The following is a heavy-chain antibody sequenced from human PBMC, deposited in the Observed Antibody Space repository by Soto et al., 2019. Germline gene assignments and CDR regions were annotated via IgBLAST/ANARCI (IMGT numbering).Heavy chain of an antibody. CDR1: GDTFNFYS. Sequence: QVQLVQSGAEVKRPGSSVKVSCKASGDTFNFYSINWVRQAPGLGLEWMGRVNPIVSMSNYAQKFQGRVTMTADKSTSTAYMEISSLRPADTSIYYCASSYGSGYRAFDYWGQGALVTVSS. CDR3: ASSYGSGYRAFDY. CDR2: VNPIVSMS. J-gene: IGHJ4*02. D-gene: IGHD3-10*01. V-gene: IGHV1-69*02.